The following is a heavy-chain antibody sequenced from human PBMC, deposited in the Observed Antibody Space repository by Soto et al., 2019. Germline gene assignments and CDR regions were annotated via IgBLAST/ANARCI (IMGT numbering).Heavy chain of an antibody. Sequence: EVQLLESGGGLVQPGGSLRLSCAASGFTFSSYAMSWVRQAPGKGLEWVSAISGSGGSTYYADSVKGRFTISIDNSKNTLYLQMNSLRAEDTAVYYCAKDAYYYDSSGYYYFDYWGQGTLVTVSS. CDR1: GFTFSSYA. V-gene: IGHV3-23*01. J-gene: IGHJ4*02. CDR2: ISGSGGST. CDR3: AKDAYYYDSSGYYYFDY. D-gene: IGHD3-22*01.